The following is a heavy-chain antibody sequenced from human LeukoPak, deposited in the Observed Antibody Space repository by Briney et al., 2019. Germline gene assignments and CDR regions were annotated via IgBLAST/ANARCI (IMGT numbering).Heavy chain of an antibody. CDR1: GFTFSSYS. Sequence: KSGGSLRLSCAASGFTFSSYSMNWVRQAPGKGLEWVSSISSSSSYIYYADSVKGRFTISRDNAKNSLYLQMNSLRAEDTAVYNCASLYSSSAYYYMDVWGKGTTVTVSS. V-gene: IGHV3-21*01. J-gene: IGHJ6*03. CDR3: ASLYSSSAYYYMDV. CDR2: ISSSSSYI. D-gene: IGHD6-6*01.